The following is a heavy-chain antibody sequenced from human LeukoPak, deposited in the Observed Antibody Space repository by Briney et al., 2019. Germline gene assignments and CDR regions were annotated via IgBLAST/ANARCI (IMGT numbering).Heavy chain of an antibody. CDR1: GYSLTDYY. CDR3: ARADRLHGGPYLIGP. CDR2: ISPNSGGT. V-gene: IGHV1-2*02. J-gene: IGHJ5*02. D-gene: IGHD2-21*01. Sequence: ASVKVSCKTSGYSLTDYYMHWVRQAPGQGLEWMGWISPNSGGTSSAQKFQGRVTMTRDTSITTVYMEVSWLTSDDTAIYYCARADRLHGGPYLIGPWGQGTLVTVSS.